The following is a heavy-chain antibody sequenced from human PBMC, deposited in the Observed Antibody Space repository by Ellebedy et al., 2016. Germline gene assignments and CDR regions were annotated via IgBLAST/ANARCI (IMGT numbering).Heavy chain of an antibody. D-gene: IGHD5-12*01. V-gene: IGHV4-4*02. CDR3: ARGPEVATITKWLDP. J-gene: IGHJ5*02. CDR1: GGSISISTPGW. Sequence: SETLSLXXAVSGGSISISTPGWWTWVRQHPGKGLEWIGEIYHSGDTNYSPSLKSRVTISLDKSKNQFSLRLNSVTAADTAVYYCARGPEVATITKWLDPWGQGTLVTVSS. CDR2: IYHSGDT.